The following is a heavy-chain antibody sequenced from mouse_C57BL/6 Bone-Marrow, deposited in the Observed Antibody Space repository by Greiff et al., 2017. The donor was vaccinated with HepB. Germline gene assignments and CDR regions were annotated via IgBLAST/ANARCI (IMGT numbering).Heavy chain of an antibody. Sequence: QVQLQQPGAELVKPGASVKLSCKASGYTFTSYWMHWVKQRPGQGLEWIGMIHPNSGSTNYNEKFKSKATLTVDKSSSTAYMQLSSLTSEDSAVYYCARGGTTGDYYAMDYWGQGTSVTVSS. CDR2: IHPNSGST. J-gene: IGHJ4*01. CDR1: GYTFTSYW. D-gene: IGHD1-1*01. CDR3: ARGGTTGDYYAMDY. V-gene: IGHV1-64*01.